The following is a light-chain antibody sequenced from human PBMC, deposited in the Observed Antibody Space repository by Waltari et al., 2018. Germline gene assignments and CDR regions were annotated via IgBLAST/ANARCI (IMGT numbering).Light chain of an antibody. J-gene: IGKJ4*01. Sequence: DIQMTQSPSSVSAFVGDRVTITCRASQSISNWLAWYQQKPGKAPKLLIYGASDLHSGVPSRFSGSGAGTDFTLTISSLQAEDFATYYCQQVNSFPATFGGGTKLEIK. CDR2: GAS. CDR1: QSISNW. CDR3: QQVNSFPAT. V-gene: IGKV1-12*01.